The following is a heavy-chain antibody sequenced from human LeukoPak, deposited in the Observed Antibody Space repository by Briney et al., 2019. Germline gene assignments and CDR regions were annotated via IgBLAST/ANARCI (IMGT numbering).Heavy chain of an antibody. J-gene: IGHJ4*02. CDR1: GFTFDDYA. D-gene: IGHD3-16*01. CDR3: ARDWGPDYDYVWGSLAY. V-gene: IGHV3-21*01. CDR2: ISSSSSYI. Sequence: GGSLRLSCAASGFTFDDYAMHWVRQAPGKGLEWVSSISSSSSYIYYADSVKGRFTISRDNAKNSLYLQMNSLRAEDTAVYYCARDWGPDYDYVWGSLAYWGQGTLVTVSS.